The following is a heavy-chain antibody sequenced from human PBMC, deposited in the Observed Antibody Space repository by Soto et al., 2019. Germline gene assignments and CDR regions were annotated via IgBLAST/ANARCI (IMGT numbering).Heavy chain of an antibody. Sequence: QVQLVESGGGVVQPGRSLRLSCAASGFTFSSYAMQWVRQAPGKGLEWVAVISYDGSNKYYADSVKGRFTISRDNSKNTLYLQMNSLRAEDTAVYYCARDLRDFDYWGQGTLVTVSS. V-gene: IGHV3-30-3*01. CDR3: ARDLRDFDY. J-gene: IGHJ4*02. CDR2: ISYDGSNK. CDR1: GFTFSSYA.